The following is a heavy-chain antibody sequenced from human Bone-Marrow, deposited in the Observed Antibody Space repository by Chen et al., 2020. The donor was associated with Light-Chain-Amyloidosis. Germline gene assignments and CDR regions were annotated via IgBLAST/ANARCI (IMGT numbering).Heavy chain of an antibody. J-gene: IGHJ6*03. Sequence: QAQLVQSGAEVKKPGASVKVSCKASGYTFISHDINWVRQASGHGLEWMAWINSYSWNTGYAQKFQDRITITRNTSTNTVYIELSSLGPEDTAVYYCAMGFWSGSTKYYLDVWGNGTAVTVSS. V-gene: IGHV1-8*01. CDR3: AMGFWSGSTKYYLDV. D-gene: IGHD3-3*01. CDR1: GYTFISHD. CDR2: INSYSWNT.